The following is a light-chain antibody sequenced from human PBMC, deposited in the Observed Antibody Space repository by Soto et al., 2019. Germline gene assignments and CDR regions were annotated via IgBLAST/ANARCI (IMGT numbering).Light chain of an antibody. J-gene: IGLJ3*02. V-gene: IGLV1-40*01. CDR1: STNLGAGYD. CDR3: QAYDYSLTASV. CDR2: GNR. Sequence: QSVLTQPPSVSGAPGQRVTLSCTGNSTNLGAGYDVHWYQQLPGAAPKLVIFGNRNRPSGVPERFSGSKSGTSASLAITGVQAEDEADYYCQAYDYSLTASVFGGGTKLTVL.